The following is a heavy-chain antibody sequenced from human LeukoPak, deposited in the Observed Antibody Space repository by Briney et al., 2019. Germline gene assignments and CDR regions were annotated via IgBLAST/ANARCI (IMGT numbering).Heavy chain of an antibody. Sequence: ASVKVSCKASGGTFSSYAISWVRQAPGQGLEWMGRIIPILGIANYAQKFQGRVTITADKSTSTAYMELSSLRSEDTAVYYCARDGYGDYTDARYFDYWGQGTLVTVSS. V-gene: IGHV1-69*04. CDR2: IIPILGIA. J-gene: IGHJ4*02. D-gene: IGHD4-17*01. CDR3: ARDGYGDYTDARYFDY. CDR1: GGTFSSYA.